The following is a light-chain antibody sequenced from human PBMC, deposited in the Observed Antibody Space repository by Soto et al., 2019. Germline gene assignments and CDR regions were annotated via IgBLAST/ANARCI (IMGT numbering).Light chain of an antibody. CDR2: AAS. CDR3: QKYNSVPLT. CDR1: QGISTY. V-gene: IGKV1-27*01. Sequence: DIQMTQSPSSLSASVGDRVTITCRASQGISTYLAWYQQKPGKVPKLLIYAASTLQSGVPSRFSGSGSGTVFTLTISSLQPEDVATYYCQKYNSVPLTFGGGTKVEIK. J-gene: IGKJ4*01.